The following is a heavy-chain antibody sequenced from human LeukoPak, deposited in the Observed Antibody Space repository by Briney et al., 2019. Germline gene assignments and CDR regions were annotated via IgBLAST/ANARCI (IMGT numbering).Heavy chain of an antibody. CDR2: IYHSGNT. V-gene: IGHV4-4*02. D-gene: IGHD6-6*01. CDR3: ARDRALSIAARRRVINWFDP. CDR1: GGSISSSNW. Sequence: SGTLSLTCAVSGGSISSSNWWSWVRQPPGKGLEWIGEIYHSGNTNYNPSLNSRVTISVDKSKNQFSLKLSSVTAADTAVYYCARDRALSIAARRRVINWFDPWGQGTLVTVSS. J-gene: IGHJ5*02.